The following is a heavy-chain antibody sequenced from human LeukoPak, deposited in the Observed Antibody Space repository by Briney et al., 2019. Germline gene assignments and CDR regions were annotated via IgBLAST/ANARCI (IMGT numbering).Heavy chain of an antibody. CDR1: GGSFSGYY. Sequence: SETLSLTCAVYGGSFSGYYWSWIRQPPGKGLEWIGEINHSGSTNYNPPLKSRVTISVDTSKNQFSLKLSSVTAADTAVYYCARGPDILTGSTLFPDYWGQGTLVTVSS. V-gene: IGHV4-34*01. CDR2: INHSGST. D-gene: IGHD3-9*01. J-gene: IGHJ4*02. CDR3: ARGPDILTGSTLFPDY.